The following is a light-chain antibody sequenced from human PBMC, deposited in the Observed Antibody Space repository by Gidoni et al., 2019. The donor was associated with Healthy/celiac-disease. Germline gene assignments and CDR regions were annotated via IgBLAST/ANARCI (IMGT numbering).Light chain of an antibody. CDR1: SSDVGGYNY. Sequence: QSALTQPASVSGSPGPSITISCTGTSSDVGGYNYVSWYQRHPGKAPKLMIYEVSNRPSGVSNRFSGSKSGNTASLTISGLQAEDEADYYCSSYTSSSTLVVFGGGTKLTVL. CDR2: EVS. CDR3: SSYTSSSTLVV. V-gene: IGLV2-14*01. J-gene: IGLJ2*01.